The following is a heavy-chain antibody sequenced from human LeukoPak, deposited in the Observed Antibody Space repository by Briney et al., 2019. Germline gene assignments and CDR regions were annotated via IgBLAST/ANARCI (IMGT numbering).Heavy chain of an antibody. J-gene: IGHJ5*02. CDR1: GGSISSGGYS. D-gene: IGHD5-24*01. V-gene: IGHV4-30-2*01. CDR2: IYHSGST. CDR3: ARHGDGYLPEGLGFDP. Sequence: SETLSLTCAVSGGSISSGGYSWSWIRQPPGKGLEWIGYIYHSGSTYYNPSLKSRVTISVDTSKNQFSLKLSSVTAADTAVYYCARHGDGYLPEGLGFDPWGQGTLVTVSS.